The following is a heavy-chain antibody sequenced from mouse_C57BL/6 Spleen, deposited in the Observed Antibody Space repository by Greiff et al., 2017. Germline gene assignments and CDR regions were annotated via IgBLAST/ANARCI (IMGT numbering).Heavy chain of an antibody. CDR1: GFTFSSYA. V-gene: IGHV5-9-1*02. CDR3: TRDGNYVRGFDY. J-gene: IGHJ2*01. D-gene: IGHD2-1*01. Sequence: VQLKESGEGLVKPGGSLKLSCAASGFTFSSYAMSWVRQTPEKRLEWVAYISSGGDYIYYADTVKGRFTISRDNAGNTLYLQMSSLKSEDTAMYYCTRDGNYVRGFDYWGQGATLTVSS. CDR2: ISSGGDYI.